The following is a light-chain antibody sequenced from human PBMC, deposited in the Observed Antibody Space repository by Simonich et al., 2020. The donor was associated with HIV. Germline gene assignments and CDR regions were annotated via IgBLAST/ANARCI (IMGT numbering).Light chain of an antibody. J-gene: IGKJ1*01. V-gene: IGKV3-15*01. CDR1: QSVSSN. Sequence: EIVMTQSPATLSVSPGERATLSCRASQSVSSNLAGYQQKPGRAPRLLIYGASTRATGIPARLSGSGSGTEFTLTISNLQSEDFGVYYCQQYKNWPPWTFGQGTKVEIK. CDR2: GAS. CDR3: QQYKNWPPWT.